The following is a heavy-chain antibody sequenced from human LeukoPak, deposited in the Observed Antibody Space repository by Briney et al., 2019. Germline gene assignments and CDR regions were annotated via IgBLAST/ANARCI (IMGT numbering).Heavy chain of an antibody. V-gene: IGHV3-23*01. CDR3: ARDYRRMTMVIVAKRAGFFDL. CDR2: ISGSGGST. D-gene: IGHD3-22*01. J-gene: IGHJ2*01. CDR1: GFTFSSYA. Sequence: QAGGSLRLSCAASGFTFSSYAMSWVRQAPGKGLEWVSAISGSGGSTYYADSVKGRFTISRDNSKNTLYLQMNSLRAEDTAVYYCARDYRRMTMVIVAKRAGFFDLWGRGTLVTVSS.